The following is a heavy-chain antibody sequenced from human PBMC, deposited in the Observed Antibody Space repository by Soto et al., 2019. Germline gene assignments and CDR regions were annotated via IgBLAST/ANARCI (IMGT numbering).Heavy chain of an antibody. CDR1: GYTFTNHG. CDR3: ARDLYPLAYYFDY. CDR2: VSGYNGKT. D-gene: IGHD2-8*01. V-gene: IGHV1-18*04. J-gene: IGHJ4*02. Sequence: QVQLVQSGPEVKKSGASVKFSCKASGYTFTNHGISWVRQDPGHGLEWMGWVSGYNGKTKYAQELQGRVTMTTETSTSTAYMELRSLRSDDTAVYYCARDLYPLAYYFDYWGQGTLVTVSS.